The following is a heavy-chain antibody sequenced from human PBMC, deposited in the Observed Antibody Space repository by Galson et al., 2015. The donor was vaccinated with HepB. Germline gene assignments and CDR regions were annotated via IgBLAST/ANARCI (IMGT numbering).Heavy chain of an antibody. CDR3: ARIPYRRPAAIEASGDY. J-gene: IGHJ4*02. V-gene: IGHV3-30-3*01. Sequence: SLRLSCAASGFTFSSYAMHWVRQAPGKGLEWVAVISYDGSNKYYADSVKGRFTISRDNSKNTLYLQMNSLRAEDTAVYYCARIPYRRPAAIEASGDYWGQGTLVTVSS. CDR1: GFTFSSYA. CDR2: ISYDGSNK. D-gene: IGHD2-2*02.